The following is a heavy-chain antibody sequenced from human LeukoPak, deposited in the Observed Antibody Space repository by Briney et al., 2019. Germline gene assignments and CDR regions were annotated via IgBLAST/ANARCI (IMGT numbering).Heavy chain of an antibody. D-gene: IGHD2-2*01. Sequence: SGPTLVKPTQTLTLTCTFSGFSLSTSGVGVGWIRQSPGKALEWLALIYWNDDKRFSPSLRSRLTITKDTSKNQVVLTMTNMDPVDTATYYCAHRAGYCSSGSCYGDWFDPWGQGTQVTVSS. CDR2: IYWNDDK. CDR3: AHRAGYCSSGSCYGDWFDP. J-gene: IGHJ5*02. CDR1: GFSLSTSGVG. V-gene: IGHV2-5*01.